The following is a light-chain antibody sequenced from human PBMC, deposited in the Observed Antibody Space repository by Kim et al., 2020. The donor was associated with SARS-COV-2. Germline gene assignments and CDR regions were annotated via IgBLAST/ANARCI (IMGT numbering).Light chain of an antibody. CDR3: QQYDNSPYT. V-gene: IGKV3-20*01. CDR2: GTS. CDR1: QSVTSNN. J-gene: IGKJ2*01. Sequence: LSPGERATLSCRARQSVTSNNLAWFQQKPGQAPGLLIYGTSSRATGIPDRFSGSGSGTDFTLTISRLEPEDFAVYYCQQYDNSPYTFGQGTKLEI.